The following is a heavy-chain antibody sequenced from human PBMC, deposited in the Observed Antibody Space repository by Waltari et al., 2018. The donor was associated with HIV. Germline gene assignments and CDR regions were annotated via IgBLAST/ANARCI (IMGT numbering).Heavy chain of an antibody. J-gene: IGHJ4*02. CDR3: ARRGDGFNQHARLDH. CDR2: MYNSGTT. CDR1: GGSITRNAFY. Sequence: QRHLQESGPGLVKPSETLALTCTVSGGSITRNAFYWAWIRQPPGKGVEWIGLMYNSGTTDYNPSLNSRVSMSRDTSKNRFSLRLHSVTAADTAIYYCARRGDGFNQHARLDHWGPGTLVTVSS. V-gene: IGHV4-39*01. D-gene: IGHD2-2*01.